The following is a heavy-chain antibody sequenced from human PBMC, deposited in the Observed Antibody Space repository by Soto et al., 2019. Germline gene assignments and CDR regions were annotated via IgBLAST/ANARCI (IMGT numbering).Heavy chain of an antibody. CDR3: ARKDKSGYFNWFDP. D-gene: IGHD3-22*01. Sequence: PGESLKISCRTSGYRFTSYWIAWVRQMPGKGLEGMGIIFPSDSDTRYSPSFQGQVTISADSSTSTVFLQWASLKASDTAVYFCARKDKSGYFNWFDPWGQGTLVTVPS. J-gene: IGHJ5*02. CDR2: IFPSDSDT. CDR1: GYRFTSYW. V-gene: IGHV5-51*01.